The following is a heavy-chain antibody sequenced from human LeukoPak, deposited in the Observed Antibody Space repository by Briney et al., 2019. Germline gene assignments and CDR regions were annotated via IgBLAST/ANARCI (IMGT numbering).Heavy chain of an antibody. Sequence: GGSLRLSCAASGFTFSSYAMSWVRQAPGKGLEWVSAISGSGGSTYYADSVKGRFTISRDNSKNTLYLQSNSLRPEDTAVYYCAKSHCSSTSCYADYWGQGTLVSVSS. D-gene: IGHD2-2*01. V-gene: IGHV3-23*01. CDR3: AKSHCSSTSCYADY. J-gene: IGHJ4*02. CDR1: GFTFSSYA. CDR2: ISGSGGST.